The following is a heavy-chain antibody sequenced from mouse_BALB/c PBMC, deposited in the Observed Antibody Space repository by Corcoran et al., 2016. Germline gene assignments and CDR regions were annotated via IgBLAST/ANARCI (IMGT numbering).Heavy chain of an antibody. CDR1: GYTFTSNV. J-gene: IGHJ2*01. Sequence: EVQLQQSGTELVKTGASVKMSCKASGYTFTSNVMPWVKKKPGQGLEWIGYINPYNDGTKYNEKFKGKATLTSDKSSSTVYMELSSLTSEDSAVYYCARNGGSNHYWGQGTTLTVSS. CDR2: INPYNDGT. CDR3: ARNGGSNHY. V-gene: IGHV1S136*01. D-gene: IGHD1-1*01.